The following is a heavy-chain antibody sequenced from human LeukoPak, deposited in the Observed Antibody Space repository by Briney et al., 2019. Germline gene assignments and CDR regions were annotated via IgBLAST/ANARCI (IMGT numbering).Heavy chain of an antibody. CDR3: TIDLPHKVWFDQ. CDR1: GFTFSSHA. J-gene: IGHJ5*02. V-gene: IGHV3-23*01. Sequence: PGGSLRLSCATSGFTFSSHALSWVRQTPGKELEWVSSISVSGSTTYYADSVKGRFTISRDNSRNMLNLRMDTLRAEDTAVYYCTIDLPHKVWFDQWGQGTLVTVSS. CDR2: ISVSGSTT.